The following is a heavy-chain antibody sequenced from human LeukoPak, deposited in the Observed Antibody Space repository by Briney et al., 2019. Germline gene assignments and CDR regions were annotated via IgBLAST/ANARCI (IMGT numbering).Heavy chain of an antibody. CDR2: INHSGST. V-gene: IGHV4-34*01. Sequence: SETLSLTCAVYGGSFSGYYWSWIRQPPGKGPEWIGEINHSGSTNYNPSLKSRVTISVDTSKNQFSLKLSSVTAADTAVYYCARVSSTNWFDPWGQGTLVTVSS. CDR3: ARVSSTNWFDP. J-gene: IGHJ5*02. CDR1: GGSFSGYY. D-gene: IGHD2-2*01.